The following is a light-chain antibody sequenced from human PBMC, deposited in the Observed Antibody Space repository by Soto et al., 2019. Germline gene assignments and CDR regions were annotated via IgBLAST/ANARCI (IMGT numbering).Light chain of an antibody. J-gene: IGKJ1*01. CDR2: GAS. CDR3: QQYKSHSTWT. V-gene: IGKV3-15*01. CDR1: QSVSSN. Sequence: EIVMTQSPATLSVSPGERATLSCRASQSVSSNLAWYQQKPGQAPRLLIYGASTRATGIPARFSGSGSGTEFTLTISSLQPDDFATYYCQQYKSHSTWTFGQGTNVDIK.